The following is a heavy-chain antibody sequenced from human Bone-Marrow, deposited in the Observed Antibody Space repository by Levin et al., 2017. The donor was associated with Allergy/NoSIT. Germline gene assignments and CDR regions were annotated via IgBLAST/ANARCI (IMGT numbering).Heavy chain of an antibody. CDR2: IYHSGST. J-gene: IGHJ4*02. CDR3: ARGRPSIHLGAMSTFYDY. CDR1: DDSISKGDYY. D-gene: IGHD3-16*01. Sequence: SETLSLTCTVSDDSISKGDYYWNWIRQHPGTGLEWIGYIYHSGSTSYSPSLRSRLTMSLDTSRSRFSLNLRSVTAADTAVYYCARGRPSIHLGAMSTFYDYWGQGALVTVSS. V-gene: IGHV4-31*03.